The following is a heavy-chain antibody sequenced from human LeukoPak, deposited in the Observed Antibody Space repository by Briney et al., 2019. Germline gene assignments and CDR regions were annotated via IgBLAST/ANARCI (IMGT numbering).Heavy chain of an antibody. CDR3: AREPCSGGSCCSGGLYYNGMDV. CDR1: GGTFSSYA. J-gene: IGHJ6*02. D-gene: IGHD2-15*01. Sequence: SVKVSCKASGGTFSSYAVSWVRQAPGQGLEWVGRIIPILGTTHYGQRFQGRVTFTADKARSTVYMELSIVRSEDTVVYYCAREPCSGGSCCSGGLYYNGMDVWGPGTTVTVSS. V-gene: IGHV1-69*04. CDR2: IIPILGTT.